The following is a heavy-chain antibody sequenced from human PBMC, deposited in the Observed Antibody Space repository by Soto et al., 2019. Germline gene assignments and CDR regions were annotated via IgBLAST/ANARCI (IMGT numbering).Heavy chain of an antibody. V-gene: IGHV4-59*01. CDR2: IYYSGST. Sequence: SETLSLTCTVSGGSISSYYWSWIRQPPGKGLEWIGYIYYSGSTNYNLSLKSRVTISVDTSKNQFSLKLSSVTAADTAVYYCARRGYDFWCGLSLAGTAEFYTRGQ. CDR1: GGSISSYY. CDR3: ARRGYDFWCGLSLAGTAEFYT. D-gene: IGHD3-3*01. J-gene: IGHJ3*01.